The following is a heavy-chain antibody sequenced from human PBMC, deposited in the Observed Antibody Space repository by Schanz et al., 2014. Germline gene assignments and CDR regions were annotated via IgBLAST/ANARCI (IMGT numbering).Heavy chain of an antibody. CDR2: FHHEDGDT. D-gene: IGHD2-2*01. J-gene: IGHJ6*02. V-gene: IGHV1-24*01. CDR1: GYTFNNHG. CDR3: ATETSRTWFYNGVDV. Sequence: QVQLVQSAPEVKKPGASVRVSCKASGYTFNNHGISWVRQAPGQGLEWMGGFHHEDGDTVYAQKFQGRVIMTEDTSTDTAYVELSRLTSEDTGVYYCATETSRTWFYNGVDVWGQGTTVTVSS.